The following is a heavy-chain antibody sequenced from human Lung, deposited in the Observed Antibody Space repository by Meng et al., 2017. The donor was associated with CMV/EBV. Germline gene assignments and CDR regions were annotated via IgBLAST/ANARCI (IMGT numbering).Heavy chain of an antibody. CDR1: GFSFSTYA. CDR3: ARGSKIYFGSEWYGPFGRHFYGLGV. J-gene: IGHJ6*02. CDR2: ISFDGTNK. Sequence: GXXKLSCVASGFSFSTYAVHWVRQAPDKGLEWVAVISFDGTNKYYGDSVKGRFTVSRDNSQNTLYLQMNSLRTEDTAMYYCARGSKIYFGSEWYGPFGRHFYGLGVWXQGTXVTVSS. V-gene: IGHV3-30*01. D-gene: IGHD3-3*01.